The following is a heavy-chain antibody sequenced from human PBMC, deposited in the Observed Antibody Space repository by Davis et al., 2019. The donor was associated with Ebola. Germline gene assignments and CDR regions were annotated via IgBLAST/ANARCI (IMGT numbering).Heavy chain of an antibody. D-gene: IGHD6-13*01. Sequence: SETLSLTCTVSGGSVSSGSYYWNWIRQPPGKGLEWIGYIYYSGSTNYNPSLKSRVTISVDTSKNQFSLKLSSVTAADTAVYYCARGSSRLHSSSWYRYWGQGTLVTVSS. V-gene: IGHV4-61*01. CDR3: ARGSSRLHSSSWYRY. CDR1: GGSVSSGSYY. CDR2: IYYSGST. J-gene: IGHJ4*02.